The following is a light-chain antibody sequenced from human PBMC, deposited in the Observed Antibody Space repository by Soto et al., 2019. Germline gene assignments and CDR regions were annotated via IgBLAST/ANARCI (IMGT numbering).Light chain of an antibody. CDR2: DVS. CDR3: SSYTSSSTRV. Sequence: HSVLTQAASVSAFPGQSITTSCTGTSSDVGGYNYVSWSQQHPGKAPKLMIYDVSNRPSGVSNRFSGSKSGNTASLTISGLQAEDEADYYCSSYTSSSTRVFGTGTKVTVL. J-gene: IGLJ1*01. CDR1: SSDVGGYNY. V-gene: IGLV2-14*01.